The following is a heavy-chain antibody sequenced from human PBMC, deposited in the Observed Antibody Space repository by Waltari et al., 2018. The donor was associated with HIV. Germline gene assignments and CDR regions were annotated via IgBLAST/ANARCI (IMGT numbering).Heavy chain of an antibody. CDR3: AADLQWPDGMDV. CDR1: GFTFTSSA. V-gene: IGHV1-58*01. D-gene: IGHD6-19*01. J-gene: IGHJ6*02. CDR2: IVVGSGNT. Sequence: QMQLVQSGPEVKKPGTSVKVSCKASGFTFTSSAVQWVRQARGQRLEWIGWIVVGSGNTNYAQKFQERVTITRDMSTSTAYMELSSLRSEDTAVYYCAADLQWPDGMDVWGQGTTVTVSS.